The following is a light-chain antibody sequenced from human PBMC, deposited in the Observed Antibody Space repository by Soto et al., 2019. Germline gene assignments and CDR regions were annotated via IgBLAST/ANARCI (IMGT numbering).Light chain of an antibody. CDR2: GAF. J-gene: IGKJ1*01. V-gene: IGKV3D-15*01. Sequence: EIVLTQSPGTLSLSPGERATLSCRASQSVSSSYLAWYQQKPGQPPRLLIYGAFNRAAGIPARFSGSGSGTEFTLTISSLQSEDFAVYYCHQYNNWPRTFGQGTKVDIK. CDR3: HQYNNWPRT. CDR1: QSVSSSY.